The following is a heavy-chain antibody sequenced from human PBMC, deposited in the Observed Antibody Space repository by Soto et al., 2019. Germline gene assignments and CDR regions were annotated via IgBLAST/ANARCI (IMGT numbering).Heavy chain of an antibody. CDR1: GFSLSNARVG. CDR2: IFSNDVK. CDR3: ARIRTAGDWYFDL. J-gene: IGHJ2*01. D-gene: IGHD3-10*01. Sequence: KESGPVLVKPTETLTLTCTVSGFSLSNARVGVSWIRQPPGKALECLAHIFSNDVKSYSTSLKSRLTISKDTSKSQVVLTMTNMDPVDTATYYCARIRTAGDWYFDLWGRGTLVTVSS. V-gene: IGHV2-26*01.